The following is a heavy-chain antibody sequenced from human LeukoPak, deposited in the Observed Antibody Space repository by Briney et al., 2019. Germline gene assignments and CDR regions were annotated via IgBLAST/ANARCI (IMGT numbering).Heavy chain of an antibody. CDR3: AGVGATKGWFDP. D-gene: IGHD1-26*01. V-gene: IGHV6-1*01. CDR2: TFYRSSWYY. Sequence: SQTLSLTCAISGDSVSSNSAAWSWIRQSPSRGLEWLGRTFYRSSWYYDYAESVKSRITINADTSKNQFSLQPNSVTPEDTAVYYCAGVGATKGWFDPWGQGTLVTVSS. J-gene: IGHJ5*02. CDR1: GDSVSSNSAA.